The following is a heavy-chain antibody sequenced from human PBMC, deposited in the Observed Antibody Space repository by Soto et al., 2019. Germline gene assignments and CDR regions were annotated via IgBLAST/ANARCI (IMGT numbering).Heavy chain of an antibody. J-gene: IGHJ6*03. D-gene: IGHD3-10*01. CDR1: GGSFSGYY. CDR2: INHSGST. CDR3: ARVNRGSGSDRNYYYYYMDV. V-gene: IGHV4-34*01. Sequence: SETLSLTCAVYGGSFSGYYWSWIRQPPGKGLEWIGEINHSGSTNYNPSLKSRVTISVHTSKNPFSLKLSSVTAADTAVYYCARVNRGSGSDRNYYYYYMDVWGKETRATVPS.